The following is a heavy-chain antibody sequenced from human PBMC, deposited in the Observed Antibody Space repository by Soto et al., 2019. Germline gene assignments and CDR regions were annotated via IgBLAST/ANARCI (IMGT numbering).Heavy chain of an antibody. Sequence: SETLSLTCTVSGGSISSGDYYWSWIRQPPGKGLEWIGYIYYSGSTYYNPSLKSRVTISVDTSKNQFSLKLSSVTAADTAVYYCAREDVRGAGTTYFDYWGQGTLVTVSS. D-gene: IGHD3-10*01. J-gene: IGHJ4*02. V-gene: IGHV4-30-4*01. CDR1: GGSISSGDYY. CDR2: IYYSGST. CDR3: AREDVRGAGTTYFDY.